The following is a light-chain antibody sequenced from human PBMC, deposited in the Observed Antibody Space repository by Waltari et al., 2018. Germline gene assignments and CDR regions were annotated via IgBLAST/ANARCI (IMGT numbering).Light chain of an antibody. Sequence: QSALTQPASVSGSPGQSITISCTGTNSDIGGFNYLSWYQHHPGQVPTLILYDVTKRPSGVSDRFPGSKSGTTASLTISGLHTDDEADYYCCSYTITSTLVFGGGTKLTVL. CDR1: NSDIGGFNY. CDR2: DVT. CDR3: CSYTITSTLV. J-gene: IGLJ2*01. V-gene: IGLV2-14*03.